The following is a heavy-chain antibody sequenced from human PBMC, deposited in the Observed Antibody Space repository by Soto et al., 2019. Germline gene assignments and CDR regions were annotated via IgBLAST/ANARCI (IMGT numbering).Heavy chain of an antibody. D-gene: IGHD5-12*01. J-gene: IGHJ4*02. V-gene: IGHV3-72*01. CDR3: VAYISGYVH. CDR2: SGHKPSSSTT. CDR1: GLTIRDHD. Sequence: PGGSLRLSCAASGLTIRDHDMDWVRQAPGKGLEWVGRSGHKPSSSTTQYAASVEGRFIISKDDSRKSLDLQMNSLQIEDTAVYYCVAYISGYVHWGQGTLVTVSS.